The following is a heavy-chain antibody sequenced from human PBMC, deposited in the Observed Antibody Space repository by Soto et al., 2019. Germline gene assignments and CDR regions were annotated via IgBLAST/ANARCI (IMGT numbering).Heavy chain of an antibody. D-gene: IGHD1-1*01. V-gene: IGHV1-69*13. Sequence: ASVKVSCKASGGTFSSYAISWVRQAPGQGLEWMGGIIPIFGTANYAQKFQGRVTITADESTSTAYMELSSLRSEDTAVYYCARGQKWYNWNDGDPEGYYFDYWGQGTLVTVSS. J-gene: IGHJ4*02. CDR2: IIPIFGTA. CDR3: ARGQKWYNWNDGDPEGYYFDY. CDR1: GGTFSSYA.